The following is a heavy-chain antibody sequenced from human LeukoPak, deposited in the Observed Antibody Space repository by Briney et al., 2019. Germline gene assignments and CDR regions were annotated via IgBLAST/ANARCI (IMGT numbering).Heavy chain of an antibody. CDR3: ALWIQLWKIQH. CDR1: GGSISSYY. D-gene: IGHD5-18*01. J-gene: IGHJ1*01. CDR2: INHSGSS. V-gene: IGHV4-34*01. Sequence: SETLSLTCTVSGGSISSYYWSWIRQPPGKGLEWIGEINHSGSSIYNPSLKSRVTISVDTSKNQFSLKVSSVTAADTAVYYCALWIQLWKIQHWGQGTLVTVSS.